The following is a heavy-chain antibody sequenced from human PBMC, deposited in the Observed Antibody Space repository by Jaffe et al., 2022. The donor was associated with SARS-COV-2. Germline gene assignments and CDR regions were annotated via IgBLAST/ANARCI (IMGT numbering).Heavy chain of an antibody. CDR2: ISSSGSTI. J-gene: IGHJ4*02. D-gene: IGHD3-3*01. CDR3: ARAYYDFWSGYYGAAEGPVYYFDY. CDR1: GFTFSDYY. Sequence: QVQLVESGGGLVKPGGSLRLSCAASGFTFSDYYMSWIRQAPGKGLEWVSYISSSGSTIYYADSVKGRFTISRDNAKNSLYLQMNSLRAEDTAVYYCARAYYDFWSGYYGAAEGPVYYFDYWGQGTLVTVSS. V-gene: IGHV3-11*01.